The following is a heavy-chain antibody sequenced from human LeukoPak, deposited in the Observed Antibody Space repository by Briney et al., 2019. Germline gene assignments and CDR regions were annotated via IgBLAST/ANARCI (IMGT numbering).Heavy chain of an antibody. V-gene: IGHV4-4*07. D-gene: IGHD3-10*01. CDR2: IYTSGST. Sequence: SETQSLTCTVSGASISGYYWSWIRQPAGKGLEWIGRIYTSGSTNYNPSLKSRVTMSEDRSKNQISLKLSSVTAADKAVYYCARSVPYGSGSYYDYWGQGTLLTVSS. CDR3: ARSVPYGSGSYYDY. J-gene: IGHJ4*02. CDR1: GASISGYY.